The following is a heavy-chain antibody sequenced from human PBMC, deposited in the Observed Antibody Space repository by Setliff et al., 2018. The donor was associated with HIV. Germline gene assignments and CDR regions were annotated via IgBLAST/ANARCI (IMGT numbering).Heavy chain of an antibody. CDR3: ARSLVPSGYYYGRHAFDI. CDR2: INHSGST. V-gene: IGHV4-34*01. Sequence: PSETLSLTCAVFGGSFSGYYWSWIRQPPGKGLEWIGEINHSGSTDYNPSLKSRVTISVDTSKNQFSLNLSSVTAADTAVYYCARSLVPSGYYYGRHAFDIWGQGTKVTVSS. J-gene: IGHJ3*02. CDR1: GGSFSGYY. D-gene: IGHD3-22*01.